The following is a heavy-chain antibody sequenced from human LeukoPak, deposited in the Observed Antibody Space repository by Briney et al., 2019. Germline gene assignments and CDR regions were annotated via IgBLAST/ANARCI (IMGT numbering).Heavy chain of an antibody. CDR1: GGSFSGYY. CDR3: ARAWGVVTAMAAH. D-gene: IGHD5-18*01. V-gene: IGHV4-34*01. CDR2: INHSGST. Sequence: PSETLSLTCTVYGGSFSGYYWSWIRQPPGKGLEWIGEINHSGSTNYNPSLKSRVTISLDTSKNQFSLKLSSVTAADTAVYYCARAWGVVTAMAAHWGQGPLVTVSS. J-gene: IGHJ4*02.